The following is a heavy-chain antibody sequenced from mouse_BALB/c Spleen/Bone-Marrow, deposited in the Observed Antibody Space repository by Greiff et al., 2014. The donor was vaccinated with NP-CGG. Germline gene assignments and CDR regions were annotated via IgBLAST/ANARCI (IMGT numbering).Heavy chain of an antibody. J-gene: IGHJ4*01. D-gene: IGHD2-12*01. CDR1: GFSLTSYG. V-gene: IGHV2-6-2*01. CDR2: IWSDGST. Sequence: VQLQESGPDLVAPSQSLSITCTVSGFSLTSYGVHWVRQPPGKGLEWLVVIWSDGSTTYNSALKSRLSISKDNSKSQVFLKMNSLQTDDTAMYYCARHRYDVGAMDYWGQGTSVTVSS. CDR3: ARHRYDVGAMDY.